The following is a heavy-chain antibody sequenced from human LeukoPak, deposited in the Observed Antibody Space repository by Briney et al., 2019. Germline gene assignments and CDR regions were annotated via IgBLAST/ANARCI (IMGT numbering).Heavy chain of an antibody. CDR3: ARANYDILTGPQDAFDI. J-gene: IGHJ3*02. CDR1: GYSFSHYG. D-gene: IGHD3-9*01. V-gene: IGHV1-18*01. Sequence: GASVKVSCKASGYSFSHYGISWVRQAPGQGLEWMGWISGYNHNTKYAQKFQDRVTLTTDTSTSTAHMELRSLTSDDTAVYYCARANYDILTGPQDAFDIWGQGTMVTVSS. CDR2: ISGYNHNT.